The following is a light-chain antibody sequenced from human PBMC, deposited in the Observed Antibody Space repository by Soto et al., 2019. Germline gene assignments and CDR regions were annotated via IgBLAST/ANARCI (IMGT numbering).Light chain of an antibody. CDR3: QQLNSYPHT. CDR1: QGISSY. Sequence: DIQLTQSPSSLSASVGDRATITCRASQGISSYLAWYQQKPGKAPKLLIYAASTLQSGVPSRFSGSGSGTEFTLTISSLQPEDFATYYCQQLNSYPHTFGGGTKVEIK. CDR2: AAS. J-gene: IGKJ4*01. V-gene: IGKV1-9*01.